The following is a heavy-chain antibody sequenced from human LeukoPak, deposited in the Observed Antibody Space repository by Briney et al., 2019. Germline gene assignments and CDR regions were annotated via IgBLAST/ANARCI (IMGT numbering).Heavy chain of an antibody. Sequence: GGSLRLSCAASGFTFAPYWMTWVRQAPGKGLEYVATMNRDGSEKDYVDSVKGRFTISRDNSNNSLYLQMDSLRAEDTAVYYCARGIEEWLYLYYWGQGALVTVAS. CDR3: ARGIEEWLYLYY. CDR1: GFTFAPYW. D-gene: IGHD3-3*01. V-gene: IGHV3-7*04. J-gene: IGHJ4*02. CDR2: MNRDGSEK.